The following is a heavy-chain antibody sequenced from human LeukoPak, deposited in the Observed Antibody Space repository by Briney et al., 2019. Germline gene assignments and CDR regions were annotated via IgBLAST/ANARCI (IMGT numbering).Heavy chain of an antibody. Sequence: GASVKVSCEASGYTLTSYYMHWVRQAPGQGLEWMGIINPSGGSTSYAQKFQGRVTMTRDTSTSTVYMELSSLRSEDTAVYYCARRALSSRVSDYWGQGTLVTVSS. CDR3: ARRALSSRVSDY. CDR1: GYTLTSYY. V-gene: IGHV1-46*01. J-gene: IGHJ4*02. CDR2: INPSGGST. D-gene: IGHD6-13*01.